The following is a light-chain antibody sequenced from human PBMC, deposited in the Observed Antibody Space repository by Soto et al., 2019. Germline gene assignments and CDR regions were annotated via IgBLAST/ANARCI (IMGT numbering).Light chain of an antibody. Sequence: EIVFTQAPATLSLSPGERATLSCRASQSVSSYLAWYQQKPGQAPRLLIYDASNRATGIPARFSASGSGTDFTLTISSLEPADFALYYCQQRYNWPWTFGQGTKVDIK. CDR2: DAS. CDR3: QQRYNWPWT. CDR1: QSVSSY. V-gene: IGKV3-11*01. J-gene: IGKJ1*01.